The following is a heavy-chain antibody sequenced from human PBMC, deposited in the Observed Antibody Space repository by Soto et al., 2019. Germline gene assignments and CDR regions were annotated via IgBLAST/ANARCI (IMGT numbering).Heavy chain of an antibody. CDR3: ARGASYGMDV. V-gene: IGHV3-48*01. CDR2: ISSGSSPI. J-gene: IGHJ6*02. Sequence: EVQLVESGGGLVQPGGSLRVSCAASGFTFSTYSMNWVRQAPGKGLEWVSYISSGSSPIYYADSVKGRFTISRDNAKNSLYLQMNSLRAEATAVYYCARGASYGMDVWGQGTTVTVSS. CDR1: GFTFSTYS.